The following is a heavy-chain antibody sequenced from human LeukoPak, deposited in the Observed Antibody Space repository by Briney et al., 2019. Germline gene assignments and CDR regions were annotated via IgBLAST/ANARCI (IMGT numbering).Heavy chain of an antibody. D-gene: IGHD3-10*01. J-gene: IGHJ4*02. Sequence: GGSLRLSCAASGFTFSSYAMSWVRQAPGKGLEWVSAISGSGGSTYYADSVEGRFTISRDNSKNTLYLQMNSLRAEDTAVYYCAKDPQGGSGSYYTHYFDYWGQGTLVTVSS. CDR2: ISGSGGST. CDR1: GFTFSSYA. V-gene: IGHV3-23*01. CDR3: AKDPQGGSGSYYTHYFDY.